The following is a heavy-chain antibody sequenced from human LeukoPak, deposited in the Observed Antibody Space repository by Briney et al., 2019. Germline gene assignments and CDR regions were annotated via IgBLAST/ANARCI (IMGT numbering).Heavy chain of an antibody. CDR1: GGSISSYY. D-gene: IGHD7-27*01. V-gene: IGHV4-59*01. Sequence: SETLSLTCTVSGGSISSYYWSWIRQPPGKGLEWIGYIYYSGSTNYNPSLKSRVTISVDTSKNQFSLKLSSVTAADTAVYYCARDRWGHYWYFDLWGRGTLVTVSS. CDR2: IYYSGST. J-gene: IGHJ2*01. CDR3: ARDRWGHYWYFDL.